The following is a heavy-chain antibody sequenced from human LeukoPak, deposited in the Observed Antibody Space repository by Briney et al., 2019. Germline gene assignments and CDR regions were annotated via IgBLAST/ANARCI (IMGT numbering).Heavy chain of an antibody. CDR1: GFTFSSYA. J-gene: IGHJ4*02. D-gene: IGHD2-2*01. Sequence: GGSLRLSCAASGFTFSSYAMTWVRQAPGKGLEWVSRISGSGGTTYYADSVKGRFTISRDNSKNTLYLQMNNLRAEDTAVYYCARCVVPADTSDYWGQGTLVTVSS. CDR2: ISGSGGTT. CDR3: ARCVVPADTSDY. V-gene: IGHV3-23*01.